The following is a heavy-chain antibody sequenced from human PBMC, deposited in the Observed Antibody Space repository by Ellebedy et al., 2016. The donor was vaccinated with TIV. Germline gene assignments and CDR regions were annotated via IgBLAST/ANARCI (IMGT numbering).Heavy chain of an antibody. J-gene: IGHJ1*01. CDR1: GFTFSSYA. V-gene: IGHV3-23*01. D-gene: IGHD2-15*01. CDR2: ISGSGGST. CDR3: AKDPSSSWGGYFQH. Sequence: GESLKISXAASGFTFSSYAMSWVRQAPGKGLEWVSAISGSGGSTYYADSVKGRFTISRDNSKNTLYLQMNSLGAEDTAVYSCAKDPSSSWGGYFQHWGQGTLVTVSS.